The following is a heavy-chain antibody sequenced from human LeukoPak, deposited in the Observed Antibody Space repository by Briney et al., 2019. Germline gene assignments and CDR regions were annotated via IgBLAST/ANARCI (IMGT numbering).Heavy chain of an antibody. V-gene: IGHV3-74*01. Sequence: GGSLRLSCAASGFTFSSYGMHWVRQAPGKGLVWVSRNKGDGSSTDYADSVKGRFTISRDNAKNTLLLQMNSLRAEDTAVYYCVRDGVGAPPFDYWGQGVLVTVSS. CDR3: VRDGVGAPPFDY. CDR2: NKGDGSST. D-gene: IGHD1-26*01. J-gene: IGHJ4*02. CDR1: GFTFSSYG.